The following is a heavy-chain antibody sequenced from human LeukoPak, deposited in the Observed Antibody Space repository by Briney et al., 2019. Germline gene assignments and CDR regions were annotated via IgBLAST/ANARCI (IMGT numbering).Heavy chain of an antibody. V-gene: IGHV3-7*01. J-gene: IGHJ4*02. Sequence: GGSLRLSCAASGFTFSSYWMSWVRQAPGKGLEWVANMKQDGTETYYVDPVKGRFTIPRDNAKNSVYLQMNYLRAEDTAVYYCAREGTVTPYNFDYWGQGTLVTVSS. CDR3: AREGTVTPYNFDY. CDR1: GFTFSSYW. D-gene: IGHD4-17*01. CDR2: MKQDGTET.